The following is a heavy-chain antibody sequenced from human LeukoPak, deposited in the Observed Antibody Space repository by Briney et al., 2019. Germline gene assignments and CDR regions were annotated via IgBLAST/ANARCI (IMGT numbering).Heavy chain of an antibody. V-gene: IGHV3-74*01. CDR2: INEEGSDT. J-gene: IGHJ4*02. CDR3: AREGPDY. CDR1: GFIFSNYW. Sequence: PGGSLRLSCAASGFIFSNYWMHWVRQAPGKGLEWVSGINEEGSDTKYADSVRGQFTISRDNAKNTLSLQMNSLRAGDTAVYYCAREGPDYWGQGTLVTVSS.